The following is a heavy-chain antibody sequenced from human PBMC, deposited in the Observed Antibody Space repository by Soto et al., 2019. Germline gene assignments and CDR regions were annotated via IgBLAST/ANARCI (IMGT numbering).Heavy chain of an antibody. CDR2: IKQDGSEK. D-gene: IGHD2-8*01. V-gene: IGHV3-7*01. CDR1: GFTFSSYW. J-gene: IGHJ3*02. CDR3: ASSIMRRRGAFDI. Sequence: EVQLVESGGGLVQPGGSLRLSCAASGFTFSSYWMSWVRKAPGKGLEWVANIKQDGSEKYYVDSVKRRFTISRDNAKNSLYVQMRSLRAEDTAVYYCASSIMRRRGAFDIWGQGTMVTVSS.